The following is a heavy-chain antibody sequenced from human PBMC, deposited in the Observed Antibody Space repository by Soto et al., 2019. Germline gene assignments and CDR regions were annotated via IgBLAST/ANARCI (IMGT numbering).Heavy chain of an antibody. D-gene: IGHD1-26*01. V-gene: IGHV1-18*01. J-gene: IGHJ6*02. CDR1: GYTFTSYG. CDR3: ARGWELLLRYYYGMDV. CDR2: ISAYNGNT. Sequence: QVQLVQSGAEVKKPGASVKVSCKASGYTFTSYGISWVRQAPGQGLEWMGWISAYNGNTNYAQKLQGRVTMTTDTSTSTGYMGLGSLRSDDTAVYYCARGWELLLRYYYGMDVWGQGTTVTVSS.